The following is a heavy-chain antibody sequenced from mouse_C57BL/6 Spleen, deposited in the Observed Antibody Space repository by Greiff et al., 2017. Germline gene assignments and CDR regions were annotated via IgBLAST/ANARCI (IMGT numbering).Heavy chain of an antibody. Sequence: QVQLQQPGAELVKPGASVKMSCKASGYTFTSYWITWVKQRPGQGLEWIGDIYPGSGSTNYNEKLKSKAKLTVDTSSSTAYMQLSSLTSEDSAVYYCARGLYYGNYDPFDYWGQGTTLTVSS. CDR1: GYTFTSYW. CDR2: IYPGSGST. J-gene: IGHJ2*01. CDR3: ARGLYYGNYDPFDY. D-gene: IGHD2-1*01. V-gene: IGHV1-55*01.